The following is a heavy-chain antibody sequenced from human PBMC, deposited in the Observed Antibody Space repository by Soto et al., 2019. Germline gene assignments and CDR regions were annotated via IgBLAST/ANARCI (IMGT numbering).Heavy chain of an antibody. Sequence: GSLRLSCAASGFTFSSYAMSWVRQAPGKGLEWVSAISGSGCSTYYADSVKGRFTISRDNSKNTLYLQMNSLRAEDTAVYYCAKDGNPIPYLTGYYRLGWFDPWGQGTLVTVSS. CDR3: AKDGNPIPYLTGYYRLGWFDP. CDR2: ISGSGCST. V-gene: IGHV3-23*01. D-gene: IGHD3-9*01. CDR1: GFTFSSYA. J-gene: IGHJ5*02.